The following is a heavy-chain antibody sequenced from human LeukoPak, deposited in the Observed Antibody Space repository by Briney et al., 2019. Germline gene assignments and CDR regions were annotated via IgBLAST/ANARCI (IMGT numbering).Heavy chain of an antibody. CDR3: ARGIPHSKYFDY. J-gene: IGHJ4*02. Sequence: ASVKVSCKASVYTFTTYFMHWVRQAPGQGLEWLGIIKPSDISTKYAQKFQDRVTMTRDTSTSTVYMELSSLRSEDTAVYYCARGIPHSKYFDYWGQGTLVTVSS. V-gene: IGHV1-46*01. CDR2: IKPSDIST. D-gene: IGHD2/OR15-2a*01. CDR1: VYTFTTYF.